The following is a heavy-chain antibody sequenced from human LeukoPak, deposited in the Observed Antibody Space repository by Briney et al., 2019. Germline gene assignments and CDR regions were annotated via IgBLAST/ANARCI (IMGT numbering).Heavy chain of an antibody. CDR2: GDGDGSHS. CDR1: GFTLGNYW. Sequence: GGSLRLSCAASGFTLGNYWMHWVRQAPGKGLVWVSRGDGDGSHSTYADSVKGRSTISRDNAKNTLYLQMNSLTGEDTAVYYCAKRPQVTTSPFDYWGQGTLVTVSS. V-gene: IGHV3-74*03. J-gene: IGHJ4*02. D-gene: IGHD4-17*01. CDR3: AKRPQVTTSPFDY.